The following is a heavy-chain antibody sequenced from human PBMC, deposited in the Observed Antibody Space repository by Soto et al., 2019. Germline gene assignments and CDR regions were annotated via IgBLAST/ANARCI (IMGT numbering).Heavy chain of an antibody. D-gene: IGHD6-25*01. Sequence: SETLSLTCTVSGGSISSDGYYWSWIRQHPGKGLEWIGYIFYSGTIYYNPSLKSRVTISVDSSKKQFSLKLTSVTAADTAVYYRRRERRIKKADLDYWGQGTLVTVSS. V-gene: IGHV4-31*03. CDR1: GGSISSDGYY. CDR3: RRERRIKKADLDY. CDR2: IFYSGTI. J-gene: IGHJ4*02.